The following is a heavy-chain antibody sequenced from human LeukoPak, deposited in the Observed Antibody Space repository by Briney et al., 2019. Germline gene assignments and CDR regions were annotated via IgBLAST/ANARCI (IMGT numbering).Heavy chain of an antibody. Sequence: SVKVSCKASGYTFTGYYMHWVRQAPGQGLEWMGWINPNSGGTNYAQKFQGRVTITADESTSTAYMELSSLRSEDTAVYYCARGTGLRGYFDYWGQGTLVTVSS. J-gene: IGHJ4*02. CDR2: INPNSGGT. CDR3: ARGTGLRGYFDY. V-gene: IGHV1-2*02. D-gene: IGHD5-12*01. CDR1: GYTFTGYY.